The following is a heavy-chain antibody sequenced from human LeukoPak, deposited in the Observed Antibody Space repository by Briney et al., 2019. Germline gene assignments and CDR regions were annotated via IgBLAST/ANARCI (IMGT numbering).Heavy chain of an antibody. CDR2: ISYDGSNK. J-gene: IGHJ4*02. CDR1: GFTFSSYA. D-gene: IGHD3-3*01. V-gene: IGHV3-30-3*01. Sequence: QTEGSLRLSCAASGFTFSSYAMHWVRQAPGKGLEWVAVISYDGSNKYYADSVKGRFTISRDNSKNTLYLQMNSLRSEDTAVYYCARAYDFPDYWGQGTLVTVSS. CDR3: ARAYDFPDY.